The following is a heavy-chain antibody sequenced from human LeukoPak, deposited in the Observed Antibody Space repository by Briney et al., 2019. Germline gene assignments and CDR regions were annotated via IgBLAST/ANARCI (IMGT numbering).Heavy chain of an antibody. V-gene: IGHV4-59*01. CDR2: IYCSGGT. CDR3: ARGIAAAGVWFDP. Sequence: PSETLSLTCTVSGGSISSYYWSWIRQPPGKGLEWIGYIYCSGGTNYNPSLKSRVTISVDTSKNQFSLKLSSVTAADTAVYYCARGIAAAGVWFDPWGQGTLVTVSS. CDR1: GGSISSYY. D-gene: IGHD6-13*01. J-gene: IGHJ5*02.